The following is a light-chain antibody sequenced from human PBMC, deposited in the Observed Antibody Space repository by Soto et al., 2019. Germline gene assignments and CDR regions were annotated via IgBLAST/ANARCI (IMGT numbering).Light chain of an antibody. CDR2: GAS. Sequence: EIVMTQSPVTLSVSPGERVSLSCRASQSVFSNLAWYRQRPGQAPRLLIYGASNRATGIPARFSGSGSGTEFTLTISSLQSEDFAVYYCQQCNNWPLTFGQGTKVEIK. V-gene: IGKV3-15*01. J-gene: IGKJ1*01. CDR3: QQCNNWPLT. CDR1: QSVFSN.